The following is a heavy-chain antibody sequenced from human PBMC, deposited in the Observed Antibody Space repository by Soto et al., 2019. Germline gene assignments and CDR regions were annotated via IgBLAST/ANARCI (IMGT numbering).Heavy chain of an antibody. CDR3: ARGRVATTTWNWFDP. Sequence: SETLSLTCAVYGGSFSDYYWSWIRQPPGKGLEWIGEINHSGSTNYNPSLKSRVTMSADTSKNEFSLKLSSVTAADTAVYYCARGRVATTTWNWFDPWGQGRLVTVSS. CDR1: GGSFSDYY. J-gene: IGHJ5*02. D-gene: IGHD1-26*01. V-gene: IGHV4-34*01. CDR2: INHSGST.